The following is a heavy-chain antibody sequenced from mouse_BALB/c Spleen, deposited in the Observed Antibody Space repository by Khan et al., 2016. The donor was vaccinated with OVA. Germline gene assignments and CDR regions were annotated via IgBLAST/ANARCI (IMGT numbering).Heavy chain of an antibody. V-gene: IGHV3-2*02. CDR2: ISYSGRT. J-gene: IGHJ2*01. CDR1: GYSITSDYA. CDR3: SRSVTITTVVATDFDY. D-gene: IGHD1-1*01. Sequence: EVQLQESGPGLVKPSQSLSLTCTVTGYSITSDYAWNWIRQFPGNKLEWMGYISYSGRTSYNTYLNSRISITRDTSKNQFFLKLNSVTTEDTATYYCSRSVTITTVVATDFDYWGQGTTLTVSS.